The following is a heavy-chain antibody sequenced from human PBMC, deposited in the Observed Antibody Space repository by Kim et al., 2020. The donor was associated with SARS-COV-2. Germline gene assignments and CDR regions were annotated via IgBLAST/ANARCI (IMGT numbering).Heavy chain of an antibody. V-gene: IGHV3-73*01. CDR1: GFTFSDSA. CDR3: TRVPPYSNSWWDAFDI. D-gene: IGHD6-13*01. CDR2: IRSKANSYAT. J-gene: IGHJ3*02. Sequence: GGSLRLSCAASGFTFSDSAMYGVRQASGKGLEWVGRIRSKANSYATAYAASVKGRFTISRDDSKNTAYLQMNSLKTEDTAIYYCTRVPPYSNSWWDAFDIWGQGTMVTVSS.